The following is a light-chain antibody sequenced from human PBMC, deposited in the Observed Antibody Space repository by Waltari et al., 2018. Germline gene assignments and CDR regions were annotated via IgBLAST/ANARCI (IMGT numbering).Light chain of an antibody. CDR2: DDS. Sequence: SYVLTQPPSVSVAPGQTARITWGGNNIGGKSVHWYQQRPGQAPVLVVYDDSDRPSGIPERFSGANSGNTATLTISRVGAGDEADYFCQVWESRSDLVVFGGGTKLTVL. CDR1: NIGGKS. J-gene: IGLJ2*01. CDR3: QVWESRSDLVV. V-gene: IGLV3-21*02.